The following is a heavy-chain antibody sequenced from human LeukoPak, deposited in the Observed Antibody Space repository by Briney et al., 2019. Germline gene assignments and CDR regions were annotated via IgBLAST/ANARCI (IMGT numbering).Heavy chain of an antibody. CDR2: IYPGDSDT. D-gene: IGHD3-22*01. J-gene: IGHJ3*02. CDR1: GYSFTSYW. CDR3: ARHPPTKQDYYDSIDAFDI. Sequence: GESLKISCKGSGYSFTSYWIGWVRQMPGKGLEWMGIIYPGDSDTRYSPSFQGQVTISADKSISTAYLQWSSLKASDTAMYYCARHPPTKQDYYDSIDAFDIWGQGTMVTVSS. V-gene: IGHV5-51*01.